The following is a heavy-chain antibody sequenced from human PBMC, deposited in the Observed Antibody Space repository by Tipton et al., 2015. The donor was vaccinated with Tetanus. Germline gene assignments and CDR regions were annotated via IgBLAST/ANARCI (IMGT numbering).Heavy chain of an antibody. J-gene: IGHJ6*02. V-gene: IGHV4-31*03. CDR1: GGPVNSDDYY. CDR3: ARRGCRGGSCYISPNYGMDV. D-gene: IGHD2-15*01. Sequence: TLSLTCTVSGGPVNSDDYYWTWIRQHPGKGLDWIGYIFHTGGADYNPSLKSRATISIDTSKNQFSLKLSSVTAADTAVYYCARRGCRGGSCYISPNYGMDVWGQGTTVTVSS. CDR2: IFHTGGA.